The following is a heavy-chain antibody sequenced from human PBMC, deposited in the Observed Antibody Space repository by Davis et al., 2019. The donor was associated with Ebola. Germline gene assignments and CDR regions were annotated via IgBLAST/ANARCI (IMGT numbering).Heavy chain of an antibody. CDR2: IIPIFGTA. J-gene: IGHJ6*02. D-gene: IGHD6-19*01. V-gene: IGHV1-69*13. Sequence: SVPVSCQASVCTFSSYAISWVRQPPGQGLEWLGGIIPIFGTANYAQKFQGRVTITVDESTSTAYMELSSLRSEDTAVYYCARGQAVAVSYYYGMDVWGQGTTVTVSS. CDR3: ARGQAVAVSYYYGMDV. CDR1: VCTFSSYA.